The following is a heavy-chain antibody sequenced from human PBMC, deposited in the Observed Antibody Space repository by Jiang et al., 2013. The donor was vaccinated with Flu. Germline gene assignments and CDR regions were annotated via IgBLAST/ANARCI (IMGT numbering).Heavy chain of an antibody. D-gene: IGHD3-22*01. CDR3: ARTPYYYDSSGYSFDY. Sequence: KPTQTLTLTCTFSGFSLSTSGMCVSWIRQPPGKALEWLALIDWDDDKYYSTSLKTRLTISKDTSKNQVVLTMTNMDPVDTATYYCARTPYYYDSSGYSFDYWGQGTLVTVSS. CDR1: GFSLSTSGMC. V-gene: IGHV2-70*01. J-gene: IGHJ4*02. CDR2: IDWDDDK.